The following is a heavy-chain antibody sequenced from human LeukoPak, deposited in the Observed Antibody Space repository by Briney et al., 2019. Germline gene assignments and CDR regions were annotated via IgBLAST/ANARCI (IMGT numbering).Heavy chain of an antibody. V-gene: IGHV3-30-3*01. CDR1: GFTFSSYA. D-gene: IGHD6-13*01. Sequence: PGGSLRLSCAASGFTFSSYAMHWVRQAPGKGLEWVAVISYDGSNKYYADSVKGRFTISRDNSKNTLYLQMNSLRAEDTAVYYCARVWQQLAGDYWGQGTLVTVSS. CDR2: ISYDGSNK. J-gene: IGHJ4*02. CDR3: ARVWQQLAGDY.